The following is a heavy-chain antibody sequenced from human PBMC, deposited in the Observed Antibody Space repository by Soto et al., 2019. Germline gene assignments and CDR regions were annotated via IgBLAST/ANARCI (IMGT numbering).Heavy chain of an antibody. Sequence: QGQLVQSGAEVKKPGASVKVSCKASGYPFTDYDINWVRQAPGQGLEWMGWINSYSGNTGYAQKFRGRVTMTSDTSLKSTYLELSSLTSDDTAVYYCTRATVAIGDYFDYWGQGTLVTVSS. V-gene: IGHV1-8*01. CDR1: GYPFTDYD. CDR2: INSYSGNT. CDR3: TRATVAIGDYFDY. D-gene: IGHD5-12*01. J-gene: IGHJ4*02.